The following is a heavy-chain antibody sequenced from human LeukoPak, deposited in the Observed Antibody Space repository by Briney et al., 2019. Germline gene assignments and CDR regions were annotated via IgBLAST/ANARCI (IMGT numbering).Heavy chain of an antibody. CDR3: ARGMDAFDI. Sequence: GGSLRLSCAASGFTFSSYVMTWVRQAPGKGLEWVSAISGSGSSTYYADSVKGRFTISRDNSKNTLYLQMNSLRAEDTAVYYCARGMDAFDIWGQGTMVTVSS. J-gene: IGHJ3*02. CDR1: GFTFSSYV. CDR2: ISGSGSST. V-gene: IGHV3-23*01.